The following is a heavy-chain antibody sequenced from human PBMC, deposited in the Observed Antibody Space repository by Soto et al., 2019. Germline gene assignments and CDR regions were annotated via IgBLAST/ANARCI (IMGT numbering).Heavy chain of an antibody. CDR1: GGSISSSNW. Sequence: SETLSLTCAVSGGSISSSNWWSWVRQPPGKGLEWIGEIYHSGNTNYNPSLKSRVTISVDKSKNQFSLKLSSVTAADTAVYYCARGGGYSSSWRLGFDPWGQGTLVTVSS. D-gene: IGHD6-13*01. J-gene: IGHJ5*02. CDR2: IYHSGNT. CDR3: ARGGGYSSSWRLGFDP. V-gene: IGHV4-4*02.